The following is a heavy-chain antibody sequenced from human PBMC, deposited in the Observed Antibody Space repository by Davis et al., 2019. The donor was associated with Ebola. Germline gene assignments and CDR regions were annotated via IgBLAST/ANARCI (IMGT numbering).Heavy chain of an antibody. CDR2: IIPIFGTA. CDR3: ARTVNSLAAAGTGWFDP. CDR1: GGTFSSYA. D-gene: IGHD6-13*01. Sequence: SVKVSCKASGGTFSSYAISWVRQAPGQGLEWMGGIIPIFGTANYAQKFQGRVTITADESTSTADMELSSLRSEDTAVDYCARTVNSLAAAGTGWFDPWGQGTLVTVSS. V-gene: IGHV1-69*13. J-gene: IGHJ5*02.